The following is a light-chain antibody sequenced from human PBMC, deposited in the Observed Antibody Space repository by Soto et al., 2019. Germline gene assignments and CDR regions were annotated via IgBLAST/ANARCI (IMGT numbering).Light chain of an antibody. CDR2: GAS. CDR3: QQHDILPIT. J-gene: IGKJ5*01. CDR1: QGVSRK. V-gene: IGKV3-20*01. Sequence: DIVMAQSPATLSVAPGERVTFSFRASQGVSRKLAWYQHKPGQAPRLLISGASRRATGIPDRFSGAGSGTDFTLTISRLEPEDFALYYCQQHDILPITFGQGTRLEI.